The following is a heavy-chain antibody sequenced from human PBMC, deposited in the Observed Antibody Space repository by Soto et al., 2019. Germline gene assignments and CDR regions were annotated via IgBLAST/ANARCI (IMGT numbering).Heavy chain of an antibody. V-gene: IGHV3-9*01. CDR1: GFTFDDFA. CDR2: ISWNSDNI. CDR3: TKETNGWPTYYDYGMDV. J-gene: IGHJ6*02. Sequence: EVQLVESGGGLVQPGRSLRLSCAASGFTFDDFAMHWVRQAPGKGMEWVSGISWNSDNIAYADSVKGRFTISRDNAKNSLYLQMNSLRTEDTALYYCTKETNGWPTYYDYGMDVWGQGTTVTVSS. D-gene: IGHD6-19*01.